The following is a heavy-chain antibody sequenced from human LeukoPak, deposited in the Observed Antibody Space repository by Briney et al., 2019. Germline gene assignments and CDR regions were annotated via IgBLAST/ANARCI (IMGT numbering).Heavy chain of an antibody. Sequence: PGGSLRLSCAASGFTFSSYAMSWVRQAPGKGLEWVSVIYSGGSTYYADSVKGRFTISRDNSKNTLYLQMNSLRAEDTAVYYCARALGEVGATPDYWGQGTLVTVSS. CDR2: IYSGGST. J-gene: IGHJ4*02. CDR1: GFTFSSYA. V-gene: IGHV3-53*01. CDR3: ARALGEVGATPDY. D-gene: IGHD1-26*01.